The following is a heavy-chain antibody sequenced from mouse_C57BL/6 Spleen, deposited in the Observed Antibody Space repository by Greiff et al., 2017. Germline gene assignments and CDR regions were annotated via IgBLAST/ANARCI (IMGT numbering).Heavy chain of an antibody. J-gene: IGHJ2*01. V-gene: IGHV5-16*01. CDR3: ARVGWAPYYFDY. D-gene: IGHD1-1*02. CDR1: GFTFSDYY. Sequence: EVQVVESEGGLVQPGSSMKLSCTASGFTFSDYYMAWVRQVPEKGLEWVANINYDGSSTYYLDSLKSRFIISRDNAKNILYLQMSSLKSEDTATYYCARVGWAPYYFDYWGQGTTLTVSS. CDR2: INYDGSST.